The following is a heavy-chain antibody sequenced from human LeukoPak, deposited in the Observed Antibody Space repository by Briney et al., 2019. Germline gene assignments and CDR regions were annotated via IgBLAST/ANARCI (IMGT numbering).Heavy chain of an antibody. D-gene: IGHD2-8*02. CDR1: GFTFSSYA. J-gene: IGHJ4*02. V-gene: IGHV3-64*04. CDR3: ATYRQVLLPFES. Sequence: GGSLRLSCAASGFTFSSYAMHWVRQAPGKGLEYVSAISSNGGSTYYADSVKGRFTISRDNSKNTLYLQMNSLRAEDTAVYYCATYRQVLLPFESWGQGTLVTVSS. CDR2: ISSNGGST.